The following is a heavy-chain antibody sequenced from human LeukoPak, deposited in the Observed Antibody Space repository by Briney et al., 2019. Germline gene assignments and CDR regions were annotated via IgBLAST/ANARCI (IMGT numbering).Heavy chain of an antibody. V-gene: IGHV4-34*01. CDR1: GGSFSGYY. D-gene: IGHD3-22*01. Sequence: PSETLSLTCAVYGGSFSGYYWSWIRQPPGKGLEWIGEINHSGSTNYNPSLKSRVTISVDTSKNQFSLKLSSVTAADTAVYYCARGRDYYDSSRYYYGMDVWGQGTTVTVSS. J-gene: IGHJ6*02. CDR3: ARGRDYYDSSRYYYGMDV. CDR2: INHSGST.